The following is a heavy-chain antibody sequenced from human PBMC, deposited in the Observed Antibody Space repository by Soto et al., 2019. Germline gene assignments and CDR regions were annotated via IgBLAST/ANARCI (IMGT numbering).Heavy chain of an antibody. Sequence: QLQLQESGPGLVKPSETLSLTCTVSGGSISSSSYYWGWIRQPPGKGLEWIGSIYYSGSTYYNPSLKSRVTLSLDTSKNQFSLKLSSVTAADTAVYYCARGSNYYDSSGYYSASYYFDYWGQGTLVTGSS. CDR3: ARGSNYYDSSGYYSASYYFDY. J-gene: IGHJ4*02. V-gene: IGHV4-39*01. CDR1: GGSISSSSYY. CDR2: IYYSGST. D-gene: IGHD3-22*01.